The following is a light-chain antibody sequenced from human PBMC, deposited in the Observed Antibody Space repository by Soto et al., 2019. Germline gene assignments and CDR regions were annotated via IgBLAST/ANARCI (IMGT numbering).Light chain of an antibody. CDR3: QKHNIWPRIT. CDR1: QSVSSN. V-gene: IGKV3-15*01. CDR2: GAS. Sequence: EIVMTQSPATLSVSPGERATLSCRASQSVSSNLAWYQQKPGQAPRLLIYGASIRDPGIPATFSGSRSGTEFTLTVISLQSEHFADYYCQKHNIWPRITFGPETKVDVK. J-gene: IGKJ3*01.